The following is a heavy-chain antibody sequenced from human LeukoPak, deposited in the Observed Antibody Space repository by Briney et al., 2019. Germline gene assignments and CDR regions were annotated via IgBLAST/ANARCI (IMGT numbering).Heavy chain of an antibody. J-gene: IGHJ4*02. CDR3: ARDLKSSGL. D-gene: IGHD3-22*01. V-gene: IGHV3-30*09. Sequence: GGSLRLSCAASGFTFSNYALHWVRQAPGKGLEWVAVILHDGSKKYYADSVKGRFAISRDSSKNTLFLQMNSLRVEDTAVYYCARDLKSSGLWGQGTLVTVSS. CDR2: ILHDGSKK. CDR1: GFTFSNYA.